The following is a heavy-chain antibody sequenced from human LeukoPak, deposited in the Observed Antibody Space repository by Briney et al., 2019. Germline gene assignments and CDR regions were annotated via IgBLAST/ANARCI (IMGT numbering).Heavy chain of an antibody. J-gene: IGHJ3*02. D-gene: IGHD3-22*01. CDR1: GGSISSGGYS. V-gene: IGHV4-30-2*01. CDR3: AREAYDSSGSRAFDI. CDR2: IYHSGST. Sequence: PSETLSLTCAVSGGSISSGGYSWSRIRQPPGKGLEWIGYIYHSGSTYYNPSLKSRVTISVDRSKNQFSLKLSSVTAADTAVYYCAREAYDSSGSRAFDIWGQGTMVTVSS.